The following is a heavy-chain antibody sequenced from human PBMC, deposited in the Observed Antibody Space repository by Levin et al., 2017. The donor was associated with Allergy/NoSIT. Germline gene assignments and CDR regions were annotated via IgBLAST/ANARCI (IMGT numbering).Heavy chain of an antibody. D-gene: IGHD1-7*01. CDR3: ARNCFGRTGTTELDQ. V-gene: IGHV3-11*01. CDR2: ISSDGRNV. CDR1: GFTFSDYY. Sequence: TPGGSLRLSCAVSGFTFSDYYMSWIRQAPGKGLEWVSHISSDGRNVYYGDSVKGRFTMSRDNAKNSLYLEMNSLRAEDTAVYHCARNCFGRTGTTELDQWGQGTLVTVSS. J-gene: IGHJ5*02.